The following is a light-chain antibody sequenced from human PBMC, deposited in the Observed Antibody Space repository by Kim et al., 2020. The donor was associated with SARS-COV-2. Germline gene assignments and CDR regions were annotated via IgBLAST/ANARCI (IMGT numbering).Light chain of an antibody. Sequence: LMTQSPDSLAVSLGERATLNCKSSQSVLSSSNNKNYLSWYQQKPGQPPKLLIYWASTREFGVPDRFSGSGSGTDFTLTINSLQAEDVAVYYCQQYYGSPITFGQGTRLEIK. V-gene: IGKV4-1*01. J-gene: IGKJ5*01. CDR3: QQYYGSPIT. CDR2: WAS. CDR1: QSVLSSSNNKNY.